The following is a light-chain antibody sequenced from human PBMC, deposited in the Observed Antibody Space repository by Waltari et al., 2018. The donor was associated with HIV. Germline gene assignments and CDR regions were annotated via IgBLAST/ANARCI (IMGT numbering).Light chain of an antibody. CDR1: SSNIGSYT. Sequence: QSVLTQPPSASGTPGQRVTISCSGSSSNIGSYTVNWYQQIPGTAPKLLIFSNNYRPSGVPGRFSGSKSGTSASLAISGLHSDDEADYFCAAWEHSLNGPIWVFGGGTRLTVL. J-gene: IGLJ3*02. V-gene: IGLV1-44*01. CDR2: SNN. CDR3: AAWEHSLNGPIWV.